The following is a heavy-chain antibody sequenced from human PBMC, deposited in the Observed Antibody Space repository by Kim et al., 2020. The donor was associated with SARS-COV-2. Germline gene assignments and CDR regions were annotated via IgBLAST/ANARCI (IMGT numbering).Heavy chain of an antibody. CDR3: ARVPGPGATTGRLYYFDY. J-gene: IGHJ4*02. CDR1: GFTVSSNY. D-gene: IGHD1-26*01. CDR2: IYSGGST. V-gene: IGHV3-66*01. Sequence: GGSLRLSCAASGFTVSSNYMSWVRQAPGKGLEWVSVIYSGGSTYYADSVKGRFTISRDNSKNTLYLQMNSLRAEDTAVYYCARVPGPGATTGRLYYFDYWGQGTLVTVSS.